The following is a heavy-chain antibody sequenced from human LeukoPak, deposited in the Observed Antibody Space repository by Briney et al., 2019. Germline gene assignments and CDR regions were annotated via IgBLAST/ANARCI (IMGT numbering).Heavy chain of an antibody. CDR3: ARGYGYTYGGGWFDT. CDR1: GFXFSNHW. CDR2: INTDGSRT. Sequence: GGSLRLSCAASGFXFSNHWMHWVRQAPGKGLVWVSRINTDGSRTSYADSVKGRFTISRDNARNTLYLQVNSLRAEDTAVYYCARGYGYTYGGGWFDTWGQGTLVTVSS. J-gene: IGHJ5*02. D-gene: IGHD5-18*01. V-gene: IGHV3-74*01.